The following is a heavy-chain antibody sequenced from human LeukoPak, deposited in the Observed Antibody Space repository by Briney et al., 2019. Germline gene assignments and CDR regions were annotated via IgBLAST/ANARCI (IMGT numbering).Heavy chain of an antibody. D-gene: IGHD2-21*01. Sequence: SETLSLTCTVSGGCISSSSYYWGWIRQPPGKGLEWIGSIYYSGSTYYNPSVKSRVTISVDTSKNQFSLKLSSVTAADTAVYYCASLARSHYFDYWGQGTLVTVSS. CDR2: IYYSGST. CDR3: ASLARSHYFDY. J-gene: IGHJ4*02. CDR1: GGCISSSSYY. V-gene: IGHV4-39*07.